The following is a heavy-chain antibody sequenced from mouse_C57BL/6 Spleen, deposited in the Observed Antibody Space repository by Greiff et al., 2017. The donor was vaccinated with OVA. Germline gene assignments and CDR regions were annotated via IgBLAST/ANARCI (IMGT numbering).Heavy chain of an antibody. V-gene: IGHV1-61*01. D-gene: IGHD2-2*01. CDR2: IYPSDSET. Sequence: QVQLQQSGAELVRPGSSVKLSCKASGYTFTSYWMDWVKQRPGQGLEWIGNIYPSDSETHYNQKFKDKATLTVDKSSSTAYMQLSSLTSEDSAVYYCARWGMVTTGVFDYWGQGTTLTVSS. CDR1: GYTFTSYW. J-gene: IGHJ2*01. CDR3: ARWGMVTTGVFDY.